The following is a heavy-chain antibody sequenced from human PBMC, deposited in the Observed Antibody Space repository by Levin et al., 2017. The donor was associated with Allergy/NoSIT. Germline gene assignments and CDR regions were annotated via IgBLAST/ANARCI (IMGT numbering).Heavy chain of an antibody. CDR1: GGSISGSIGSYY. CDR3: ARFWSGYWYFDL. Sequence: SSETLSLTCTVFSGGSISGSIGSYYWSWIRQPPGKGLEWIGHIYYSGSTNYNPSLKSRVTISGDTSKNQFSLRLSSVTAADTAVYYCARFWSGYWYFDLWGRGTLVTVSS. D-gene: IGHD3-3*01. J-gene: IGHJ2*01. V-gene: IGHV4-61*01. CDR2: IYYSGST.